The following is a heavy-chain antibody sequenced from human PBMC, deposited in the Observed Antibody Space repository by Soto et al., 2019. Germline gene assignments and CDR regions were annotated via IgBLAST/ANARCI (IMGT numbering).Heavy chain of an antibody. Sequence: RTESLTCEVPDIYLTRSNWSILVRQPPGKGLEWVGYISHSGTVNYNATLRSRVTLSVDKPKNQVSLKLMSVTAADTGVYYCARDYDGFDYWGPGILVTVSS. D-gene: IGHD3-16*01. CDR2: ISHSGTV. J-gene: IGHJ4*02. V-gene: IGHV4-4*02. CDR1: DIYLTRSNW. CDR3: ARDYDGFDY.